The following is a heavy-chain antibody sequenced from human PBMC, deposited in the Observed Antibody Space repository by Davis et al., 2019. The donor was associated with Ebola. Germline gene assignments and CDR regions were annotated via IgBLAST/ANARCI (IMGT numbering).Heavy chain of an antibody. Sequence: AASVKVSCKASGGTFSSYAISWVRQAPGQGLEWMGRIIPILGIANYAQKFQGRVTITADKSTSTAYMELSSLRSEDTAVYYCAREGLATIRGGMDVWGQGTTVTVSS. CDR2: IIPILGIA. D-gene: IGHD5-12*01. CDR3: AREGLATIRGGMDV. J-gene: IGHJ6*02. CDR1: GGTFSSYA. V-gene: IGHV1-69*04.